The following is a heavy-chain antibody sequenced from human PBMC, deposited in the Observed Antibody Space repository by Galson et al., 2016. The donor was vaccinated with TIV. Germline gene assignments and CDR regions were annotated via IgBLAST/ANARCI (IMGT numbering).Heavy chain of an antibody. CDR3: ARASTDYNFLTGYYTGGYYFDY. V-gene: IGHV3-53*05. J-gene: IGHJ4*02. Sequence: SLRLSCAASGFTVGSNYMSWVRQGPGKGLEWVSIIYSGGSTCHADSVKGRFTISRDNSKNTVFLQMSSLRAEDTAVYFCARASTDYNFLTGYYTGGYYFDYWGQGTLVTVSS. CDR2: IYSGGST. D-gene: IGHD3-9*01. CDR1: GFTVGSNY.